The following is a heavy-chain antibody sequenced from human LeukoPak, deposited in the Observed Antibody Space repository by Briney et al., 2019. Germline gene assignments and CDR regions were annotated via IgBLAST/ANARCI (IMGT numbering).Heavy chain of an antibody. V-gene: IGHV3-53*01. J-gene: IGHJ3*02. Sequence: GGSLRLSCTVSGFTVTSNSMSWVRQAPGKGLEWVSFIYSGGNTHYSDSVKGRFTISRDNSKNTLYLQMNSLRAEDTAVYYCAKDRLRVNLDAFDIWGQGTMVTVSS. CDR3: AKDRLRVNLDAFDI. D-gene: IGHD2-21*01. CDR1: GFTVTSNS. CDR2: IYSGGNT.